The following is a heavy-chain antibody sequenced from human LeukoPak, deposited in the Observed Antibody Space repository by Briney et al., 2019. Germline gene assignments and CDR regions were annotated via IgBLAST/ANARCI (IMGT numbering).Heavy chain of an antibody. CDR2: ISGSGGST. Sequence: GGSLRLSCAASGFTFSSYAMSWVRQAPGKGLEWVSAISGSGGSTYYADSVKGRFTISRDNSKNTLYLQMNSLRAEDTAVYYCAKQERITMVRGVTYFDYWGQGTLVTVSS. CDR1: GFTFSSYA. J-gene: IGHJ4*02. CDR3: AKQERITMVRGVTYFDY. D-gene: IGHD3-10*01. V-gene: IGHV3-23*01.